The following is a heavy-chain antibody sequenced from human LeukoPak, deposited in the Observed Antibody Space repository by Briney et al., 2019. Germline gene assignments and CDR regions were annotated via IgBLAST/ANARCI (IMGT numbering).Heavy chain of an antibody. CDR1: GFTFSIYG. Sequence: GGSLRLFCAASGFTFSIYGMLSVRQAPGKGLEWVAFIQYDGNSQYSVYSVKGRFTISRDNSKKTLYRQVNSLRAEDTAVYYCAKATGYCSGGSCYSNYYYMDVWGKGTTVTVSS. V-gene: IGHV3-30*02. CDR2: IQYDGNSQ. D-gene: IGHD2-15*01. J-gene: IGHJ6*03. CDR3: AKATGYCSGGSCYSNYYYMDV.